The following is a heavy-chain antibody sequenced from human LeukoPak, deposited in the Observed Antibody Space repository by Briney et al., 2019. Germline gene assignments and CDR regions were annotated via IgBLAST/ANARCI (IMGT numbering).Heavy chain of an antibody. CDR1: GGSISSGSYY. D-gene: IGHD6-19*01. V-gene: IGHV4-61*02. J-gene: IGHJ6*03. CDR3: ARFTVAGKVYYYYYMDV. CDR2: IYTSGST. Sequence: SETLSLTCTVSGGSISSGSYYWSWIRQPAGTGLEWIGRIYTSGSTNYNPSLKSRVTISVDTSKNQFSLKLSSVTAADTAVYYCARFTVAGKVYYYYYMDVWGKGTTVTVSS.